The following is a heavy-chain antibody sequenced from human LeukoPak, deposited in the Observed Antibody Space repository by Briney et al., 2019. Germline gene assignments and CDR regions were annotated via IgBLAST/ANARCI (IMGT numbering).Heavy chain of an antibody. J-gene: IGHJ5*02. CDR3: ARGLRSYYGSGSYLNWFDP. D-gene: IGHD3-10*01. V-gene: IGHV1-2*02. Sequence: ASVKVSCKAPGYTFTGYYMHWVRQAPGQGLEWMGWINPNSGGTNYAQKFQGRVTMTRDTSISTAYMELSGLRSDDTAVYYCARGLRSYYGSGSYLNWFDPWGQGTLVTVSS. CDR1: GYTFTGYY. CDR2: INPNSGGT.